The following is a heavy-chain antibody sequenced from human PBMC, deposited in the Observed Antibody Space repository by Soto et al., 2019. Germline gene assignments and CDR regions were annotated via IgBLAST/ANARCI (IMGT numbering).Heavy chain of an antibody. D-gene: IGHD3-16*02. V-gene: IGHV1-8*01. CDR2: INPNSGNT. CDR1: GYTFTSYD. CDR3: VWGSYRYTEVSDY. J-gene: IGHJ4*02. Sequence: ASVKVSCKASGYTFTSYDINWVRQATGQGLEWMGWINPNSGNTDYAQKFQGRVTITRNTSASTAYMELSSLRSEDTAVYYCVWGSYRYTEVSDYWGQGTLVTVSS.